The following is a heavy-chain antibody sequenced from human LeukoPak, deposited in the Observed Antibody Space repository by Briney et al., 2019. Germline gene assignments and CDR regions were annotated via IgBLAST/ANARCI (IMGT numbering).Heavy chain of an antibody. CDR3: AGPWDQVGFDP. V-gene: IGHV1-2*02. CDR2: IYPKTGGT. Sequence: GASVKVSCKASGYTFTGYYLHWVRQAPGQGLECMGWIYPKTGGTSYAQKFQGRVTMTRDTSISTAYMELIGLRSDDTAVYYCAGPWDQVGFDPWGQGTLVSVSS. D-gene: IGHD1-26*01. CDR1: GYTFTGYY. J-gene: IGHJ5*02.